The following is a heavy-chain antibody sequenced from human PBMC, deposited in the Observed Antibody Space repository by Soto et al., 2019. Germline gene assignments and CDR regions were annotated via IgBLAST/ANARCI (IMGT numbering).Heavy chain of an antibody. CDR3: AHRPSGWYLFDY. Sequence: QITLKESGPTLVRPTQTLTLTCTFSGFSLSTSGLGVGWIRQPPGKALEWLALIYWNDDKRYSPSLKARLTINKDTSNTQVVLTMTNMDPVDTATYYCAHRPSGWYLFDYWGQGTLVTVSS. D-gene: IGHD6-19*01. CDR2: IYWNDDK. V-gene: IGHV2-5*01. CDR1: GFSLSTSGLG. J-gene: IGHJ4*02.